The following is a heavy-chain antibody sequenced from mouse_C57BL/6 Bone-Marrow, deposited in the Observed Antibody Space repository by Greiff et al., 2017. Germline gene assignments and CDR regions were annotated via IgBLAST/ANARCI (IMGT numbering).Heavy chain of an antibody. Sequence: EVKLVESGGGLVKPGGSLKLSCAASGFTFSDYGMHXVRQAPEKGLEWVAYISSGSSTIYYADTVKGRFTISRDNAKNTLFLQMTSLRSEDTAMYYCARPGSYAMDYWGQGTSVTVSS. V-gene: IGHV5-17*01. CDR3: ARPGSYAMDY. J-gene: IGHJ4*01. CDR1: GFTFSDYG. CDR2: ISSGSSTI.